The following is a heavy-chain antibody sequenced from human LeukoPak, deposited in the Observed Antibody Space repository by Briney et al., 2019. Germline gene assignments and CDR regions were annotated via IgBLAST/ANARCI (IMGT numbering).Heavy chain of an antibody. Sequence: ETLSLTCTVSGGSISSSSYYWGWIRQPPGKGLEWISYINSGSNTIGYADSVKGRFTISRDNAKNSLYLQMNSLRDEDTAVYYCARDLNWAFDYWGQGTLVTVSS. CDR2: INSGSNTI. D-gene: IGHD3/OR15-3a*01. CDR3: ARDLNWAFDY. V-gene: IGHV3-48*02. J-gene: IGHJ4*02. CDR1: GGSISSSS.